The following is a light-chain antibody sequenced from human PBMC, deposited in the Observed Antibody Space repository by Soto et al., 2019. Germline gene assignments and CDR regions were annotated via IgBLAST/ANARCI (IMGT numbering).Light chain of an antibody. CDR1: QRISYW. CDR2: DVS. CDR3: QQYDSYPWT. Sequence: DIQMTQSPPSLSASVGDRVTITCRASQRISYWLAWYQQKPGKAPKFLIYDVSTLESGVPSRFSGSGSGTEFTLTISSLQPDDFATYFCQQYDSYPWTFGQGTKVEIK. V-gene: IGKV1-5*01. J-gene: IGKJ1*01.